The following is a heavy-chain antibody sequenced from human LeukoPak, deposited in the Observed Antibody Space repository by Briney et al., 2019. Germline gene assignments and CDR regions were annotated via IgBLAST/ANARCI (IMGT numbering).Heavy chain of an antibody. CDR1: GFTFSSYE. Sequence: GGSLRLSCAASGFTFSSYEMNWVRQAPGKGLEWVSYISSSGSIIYYADSVKGRFTISRDNAKNSLYLQMNSLRAEDTAVYYCARGGHYDYVWGRYRQKDGFDYWGQGTLVTVSS. CDR2: ISSSGSII. CDR3: ARGGHYDYVWGRYRQKDGFDY. V-gene: IGHV3-48*03. D-gene: IGHD3-16*02. J-gene: IGHJ4*02.